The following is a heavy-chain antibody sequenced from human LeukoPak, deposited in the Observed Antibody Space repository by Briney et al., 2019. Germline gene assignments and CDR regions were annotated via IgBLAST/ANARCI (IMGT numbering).Heavy chain of an antibody. CDR1: GFTFSSYA. CDR2: ISGSGGST. V-gene: IGHV3-23*01. J-gene: IGHJ6*02. CDR3: AKAGPGIAVAAPDYYYYGMDV. Sequence: PGGSLRLSCAASGFTFSSYAMSWVRQAPGKGLEWVSAISGSGGSTYYADSVKGRSTISRDNSKNTLYLQMNSLRAEDTAVYYCAKAGPGIAVAAPDYYYYGMDVWGQGTTVTVSS. D-gene: IGHD6-19*01.